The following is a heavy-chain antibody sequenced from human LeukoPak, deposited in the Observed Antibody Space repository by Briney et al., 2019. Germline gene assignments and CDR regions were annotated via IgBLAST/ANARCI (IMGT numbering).Heavy chain of an antibody. CDR3: ARQRLTYYDILTGYPRGGFDP. CDR2: IYYSGST. D-gene: IGHD3-9*01. CDR1: GGSISSSSYY. V-gene: IGHV4-39*01. J-gene: IGHJ5*02. Sequence: RASETLSLTCTVSGGSISSSSYYWGWIRQPPGKGLEWIGSIYYSGSTYYNPSLKSRVTISVDTSKNQFSLKLSSVTAADTAVYYCARQRLTYYDILTGYPRGGFDPWGQGTLVTVSS.